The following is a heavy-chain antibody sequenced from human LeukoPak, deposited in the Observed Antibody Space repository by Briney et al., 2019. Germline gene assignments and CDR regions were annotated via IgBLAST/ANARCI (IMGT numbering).Heavy chain of an antibody. CDR2: ISGSGGST. CDR1: GFAFSSYA. V-gene: IGHV3-23*01. J-gene: IGHJ4*02. Sequence: GGSLRLSCAASGFAFSSYAMSWVRQAPGKGLEWVSAISGSGGSTYYADSVKGRFTISRDNSNNTLFLQMNSLRAEDTAVYYCAKVRTGHYFDYWGQGTLVTVSS. D-gene: IGHD1-1*01. CDR3: AKVRTGHYFDY.